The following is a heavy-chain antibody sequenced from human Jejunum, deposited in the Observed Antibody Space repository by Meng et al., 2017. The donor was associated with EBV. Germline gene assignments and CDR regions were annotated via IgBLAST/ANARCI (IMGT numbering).Heavy chain of an antibody. CDR3: ASIHPSIDS. CDR2: IYHSGST. CDR1: SASIFSSNW. D-gene: IGHD2-21*01. J-gene: IGHJ4*02. V-gene: IGHV4-4*02. Sequence: PPKEAGPGLVKPSVTRSLTCAVSSASIFSSNWWTWARQPPGKGLEWIGEIYHSGSTNYNPSLKSRITMSLDKSKNQFSLKLRSVTAADTAVYYCASIHPSIDSWGPGTLVTVSS.